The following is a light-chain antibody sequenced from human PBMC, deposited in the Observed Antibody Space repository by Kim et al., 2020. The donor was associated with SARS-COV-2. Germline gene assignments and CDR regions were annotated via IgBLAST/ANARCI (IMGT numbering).Light chain of an antibody. Sequence: SPGERATLSCRASQTVSSNFLAWYQQKPGQTPRLLIYDTSSRATGIPARFRGSGSGTEFTLTISTLQSEDFAVYYCQQYSNWPLTFGQGTKVDIK. CDR1: QTVSSN. CDR3: QQYSNWPLT. V-gene: IGKV3D-15*01. J-gene: IGKJ1*01. CDR2: DTS.